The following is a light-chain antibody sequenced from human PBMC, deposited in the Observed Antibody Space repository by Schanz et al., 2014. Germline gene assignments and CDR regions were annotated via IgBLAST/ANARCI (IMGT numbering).Light chain of an antibody. CDR1: QSLLYSSHNLNY. J-gene: IGKJ2*01. CDR3: QHYYSTPRT. Sequence: DIVMTQSPDSLAVSLGERATINCKSSQSLLYSSHNLNYLSWFQQKPGQPPRLLISWASTRESGVPDRFSGSGSGTDFTLTISSLQAEDVAVYYCQHYYSTPRTFGQGTKLEIK. V-gene: IGKV4-1*01. CDR2: WAS.